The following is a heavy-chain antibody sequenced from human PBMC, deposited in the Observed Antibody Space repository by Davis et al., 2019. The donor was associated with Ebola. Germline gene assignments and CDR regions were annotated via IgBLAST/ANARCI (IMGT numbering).Heavy chain of an antibody. J-gene: IGHJ5*02. CDR1: GFTFSVSA. D-gene: IGHD3-16*01. CDR2: ISFDGSNK. CDR3: ARGIWGSPNWFDT. V-gene: IGHV3-30*04. Sequence: GESPKIPCGGPGFTFSVSAIHWVRQAPGKGLEWVAVISFDGSNKYYADSVKGRFTISRDTSKNTLFLQMSSLRPEDTAVYFCARGIWGSPNWFDTWGQGTLVTVSS.